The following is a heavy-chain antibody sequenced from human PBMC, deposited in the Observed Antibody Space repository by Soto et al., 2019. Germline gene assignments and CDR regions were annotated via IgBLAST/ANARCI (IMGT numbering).Heavy chain of an antibody. CDR2: IKEDGSEK. CDR3: ARLGTGTTLGYYYGMDV. J-gene: IGHJ6*02. V-gene: IGHV3-7*01. Sequence: GWSLRLSCAASGFTFSSYWMSWVRQAPGKGLEWVANIKEDGSEKYYVDSVKGRFTISRDNAKNSLYLQMNSLRAEDTAVYYCARLGTGTTLGYYYGMDVWGQGTTVTVSS. D-gene: IGHD1-7*01. CDR1: GFTFSSYW.